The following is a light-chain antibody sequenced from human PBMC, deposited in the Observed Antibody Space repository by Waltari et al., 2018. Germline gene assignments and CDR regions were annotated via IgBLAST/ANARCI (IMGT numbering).Light chain of an antibody. Sequence: EIVLTQSPGSLSLSPGDTATLSCRASQSLLNNYLAWYQQKPGQAPRLLISGASTRATGIPDRVSSSGSGTDFTLTITSLEPEDFSMYYCHQYFRSPYTFGQGTQLDLK. CDR1: QSLLNNY. J-gene: IGKJ2*01. CDR3: HQYFRSPYT. CDR2: GAS. V-gene: IGKV3-20*01.